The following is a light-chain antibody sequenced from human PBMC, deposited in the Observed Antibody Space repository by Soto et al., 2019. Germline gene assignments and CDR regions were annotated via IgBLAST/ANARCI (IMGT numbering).Light chain of an antibody. CDR1: SGDVGGYNY. CDR3: SSHAGITNVV. Sequence: QSALTQPPSASGSPGQSVTISCTGTSGDVGGYNYVSWYQQHPGKAPKLIIYEVTKRPSGVPDRFSGSKSGNTASLTVSGLQAEDEADYYCSSHAGITNVVFGGGTKLTVL. J-gene: IGLJ3*02. V-gene: IGLV2-8*01. CDR2: EVT.